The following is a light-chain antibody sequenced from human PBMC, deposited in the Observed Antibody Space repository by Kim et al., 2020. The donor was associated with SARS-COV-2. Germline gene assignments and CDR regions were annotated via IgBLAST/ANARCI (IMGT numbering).Light chain of an antibody. Sequence: QSALTQPASVSGSPGQSITISCTGTSSDVGGYNYVSWYQQLPGEVPKLMIYDVTKRPSGVSNRFSGSKSGNTASLTISGLQTEDEADYYCCSFIDTSTYVFGTGTKVTVL. CDR2: DVT. J-gene: IGLJ1*01. CDR1: SSDVGGYNY. CDR3: CSFIDTSTYV. V-gene: IGLV2-14*03.